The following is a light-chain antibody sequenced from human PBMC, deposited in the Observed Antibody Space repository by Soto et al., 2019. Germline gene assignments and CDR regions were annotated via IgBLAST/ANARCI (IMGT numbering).Light chain of an antibody. CDR2: GAS. CDR1: ESVISN. J-gene: IGKJ1*01. Sequence: EIVLTQSPATLSLSPGERATLSCRASESVISNLAWYQQKPGQAPRLLIYGASARATGTPARFSGTGSGTEFTLTISNLQSEDFAVYFCQQYSSWPPWTFGQGTKVDIK. CDR3: QQYSSWPPWT. V-gene: IGKV3-15*01.